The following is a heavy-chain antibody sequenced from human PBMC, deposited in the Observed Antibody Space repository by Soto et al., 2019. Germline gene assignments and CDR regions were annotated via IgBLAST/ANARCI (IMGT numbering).Heavy chain of an antibody. Sequence: SETLSLTCTVSGGSISSYYWSWIRQPAGKGLEWIGRIYTSGSTNYNPSLKSRVTMSVDTSKNQFSLKLSSVTAADTAVYYCARDDKWSSSAWSNYYYYCMDVWGQGTTAT. CDR2: IYTSGST. CDR1: GGSISSYY. CDR3: ARDDKWSSSAWSNYYYYCMDV. V-gene: IGHV4-4*07. J-gene: IGHJ6*02. D-gene: IGHD6-19*01.